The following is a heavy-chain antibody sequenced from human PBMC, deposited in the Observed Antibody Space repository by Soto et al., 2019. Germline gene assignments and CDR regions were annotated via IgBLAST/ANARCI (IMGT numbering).Heavy chain of an antibody. Sequence: SETLSLTCTVSGGSISSYYWSWIRQPPGKGLEWIGDIYYSGSTNYNPSLKSRVTISVDTSKNQFSLKLSSVTAADTAVYFCARTGKFYYYDTSGLPFDPWGPGILVTVSS. D-gene: IGHD3-22*01. CDR1: GGSISSYY. CDR2: IYYSGST. V-gene: IGHV4-59*12. CDR3: ARTGKFYYYDTSGLPFDP. J-gene: IGHJ5*02.